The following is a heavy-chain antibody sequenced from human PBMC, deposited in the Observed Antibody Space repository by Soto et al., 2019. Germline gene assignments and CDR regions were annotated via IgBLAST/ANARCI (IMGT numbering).Heavy chain of an antibody. CDR3: ARDTTIPTVDYYGMDV. D-gene: IGHD4-17*01. Sequence: GGSLRLSCGASGFTFSSYWMSWVRQAPGKGLEWVANIKQDGTEIYYVDSVKGRFTISRDNAKNSLYLQMNSLRAEDTAVYYCARDTTIPTVDYYGMDVWGQGPTVTVYS. J-gene: IGHJ6*02. V-gene: IGHV3-7*03. CDR2: IKQDGTEI. CDR1: GFTFSSYW.